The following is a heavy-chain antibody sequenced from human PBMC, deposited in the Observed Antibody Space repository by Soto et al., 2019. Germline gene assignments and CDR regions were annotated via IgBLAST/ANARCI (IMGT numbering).Heavy chain of an antibody. J-gene: IGHJ4*02. D-gene: IGHD3-22*01. CDR1: GFTFSSYG. Sequence: LRLSCAASGFTFSSYGMHWVRQAPGKGLEWVAVISYDGSNKYYADSVKGRFTISRDNSKNTLYLQMNSLRAEDTAVYYCANGNTVVVYWGQGTLVTVSS. V-gene: IGHV3-30*18. CDR2: ISYDGSNK. CDR3: ANGNTVVVY.